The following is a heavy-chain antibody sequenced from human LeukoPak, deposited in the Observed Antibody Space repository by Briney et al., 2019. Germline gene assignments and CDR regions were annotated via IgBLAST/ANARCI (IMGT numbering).Heavy chain of an antibody. D-gene: IGHD3-22*01. V-gene: IGHV3-11*06. CDR3: ARFHSSGYPYFDY. CDR2: ISSSSSYT. Sequence: GGSLRLSCAASGFTFSDYYMSWLRQAPGKGREGVSYISSSSSYTNYADSVKGRFTISRDNAKNSLYLQMNSLRAEDTAVYYCARFHSSGYPYFDYWGQGTLVTVSS. J-gene: IGHJ4*02. CDR1: GFTFSDYY.